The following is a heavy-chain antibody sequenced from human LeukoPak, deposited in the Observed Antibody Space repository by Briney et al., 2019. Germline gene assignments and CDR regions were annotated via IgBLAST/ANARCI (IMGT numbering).Heavy chain of an antibody. CDR2: IIPILGIA. Sequence: SVKVSCKASGGTFSSYAVSWVRQAPGQGLEWMGRIIPILGIANYAQKSQGRVTITADKSTSTAYMELSSLRSEDTAVYYCARDRMDIVVVVATTRKNYYGMDVWGQGTTVTVSS. V-gene: IGHV1-69*04. CDR3: ARDRMDIVVVVATTRKNYYGMDV. CDR1: GGTFSSYA. J-gene: IGHJ6*02. D-gene: IGHD2-15*01.